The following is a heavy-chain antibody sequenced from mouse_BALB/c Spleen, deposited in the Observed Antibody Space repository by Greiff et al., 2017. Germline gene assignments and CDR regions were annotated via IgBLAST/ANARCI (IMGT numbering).Heavy chain of an antibody. V-gene: IGHV4-1*02. CDR1: GFDFSRYW. J-gene: IGHJ3*01. CDR3: ARREYPWFAY. D-gene: IGHD5-1*01. CDR2: INPDSSTI. Sequence: EVKLMESGGGLVQPGGSLKLSCAASGFDFSRYWMSWVRQAPGKGLEWIGEINPDSSTINYTPSLKDKFIISRDNAKNTLYLQMSKVRSEDTALYYCARREYPWFAYWGQGTLVTVSA.